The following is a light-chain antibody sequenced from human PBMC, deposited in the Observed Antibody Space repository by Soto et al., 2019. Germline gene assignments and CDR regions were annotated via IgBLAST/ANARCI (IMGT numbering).Light chain of an antibody. Sequence: EIVLTQSPGTLSLSPGEGVTLSCRASQSVSSNYLAWYQQKPGQAPRLLIYGASTRDVGIPDRFSGSGSGTDFTLTISRLEPEDFAVYYCQQYDGSLFTFGPGTKVDIK. J-gene: IGKJ3*01. V-gene: IGKV3-20*01. CDR3: QQYDGSLFT. CDR2: GAS. CDR1: QSVSSNY.